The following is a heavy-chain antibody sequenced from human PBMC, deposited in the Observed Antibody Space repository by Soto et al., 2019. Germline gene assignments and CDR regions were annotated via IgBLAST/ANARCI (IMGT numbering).Heavy chain of an antibody. CDR1: GFTFSSYS. CDR2: ISSSSSTI. V-gene: IGHV3-48*01. Sequence: GGSLRLSCAASGFTFSSYSMNWVRQAPGKGLEWVSYISSSSSTIYYADSVKGRFTISRDNAKNSLYLQMNSLRAEDTAVYYCARDSLIGTSSYYYYMHVWGKGTTVTVSS. CDR3: ARDSLIGTSSYYYYMHV. J-gene: IGHJ6*03. D-gene: IGHD2-2*01.